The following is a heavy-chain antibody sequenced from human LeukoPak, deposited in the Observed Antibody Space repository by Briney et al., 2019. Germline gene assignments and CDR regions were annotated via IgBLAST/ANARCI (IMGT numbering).Heavy chain of an antibody. V-gene: IGHV1-46*01. CDR3: ARDLFEQSLDY. Sequence: ASVKVSCEASGYTFTRYHIHWVRQAPGRGLEWMGIVNPSGGNTDYAQKFQGRVTMTRDTSTSTVFLDLSSLTSEDTAVYYCARDLFEQSLDYWGQGTLVTVSS. CDR1: GYTFTRYH. J-gene: IGHJ4*02. D-gene: IGHD2-21*01. CDR2: VNPSGGNT.